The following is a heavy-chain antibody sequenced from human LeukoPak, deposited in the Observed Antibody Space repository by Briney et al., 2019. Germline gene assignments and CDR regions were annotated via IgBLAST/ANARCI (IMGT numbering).Heavy chain of an antibody. D-gene: IGHD3-9*01. Sequence: GGSLRLSCAASGFTFSSYEMNWVRQAPGRGLEWVSYISSSGSTIYYADSVKGRFTISRDNAKNSLYLQMNSLRAEDTAAYYCARDGLRYFDWLPPAKPSNWFDPWGQGTLVTVSS. J-gene: IGHJ5*02. CDR3: ARDGLRYFDWLPPAKPSNWFDP. CDR2: ISSSGSTI. V-gene: IGHV3-48*03. CDR1: GFTFSSYE.